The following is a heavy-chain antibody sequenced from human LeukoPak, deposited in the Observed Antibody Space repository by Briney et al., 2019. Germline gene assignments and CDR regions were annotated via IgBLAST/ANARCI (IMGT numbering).Heavy chain of an antibody. CDR2: IYTSGST. D-gene: IGHD2-8*02. CDR3: VTGRDYFDY. J-gene: IGHJ4*02. CDR1: GGSISSGGYY. V-gene: IGHV4-61*02. Sequence: SETLSLTCTVSGGSISSGGYYWSWIRQPAGKGLEWIGRIYTSGSTNYNPSLKSRVTMSVDTSKNQFSLKLSSVTAADTAVYYCVTGRDYFDYWGQGTLVTVSS.